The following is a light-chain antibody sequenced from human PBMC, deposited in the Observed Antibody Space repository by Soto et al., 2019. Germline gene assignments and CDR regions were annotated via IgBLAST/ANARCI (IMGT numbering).Light chain of an antibody. V-gene: IGLV2-23*01. Sequence: QSALTQPASVSGSPGQSITISCIGSSSDIGSYTLVSWYQQHPGKVPKLMIYEAFKRPSGVSNRFSGSKSGHTASLTISGLQTEDEADYYCGSYTSATTWVFGGGTKVTVL. CDR2: EAF. CDR1: SSDIGSYTL. J-gene: IGLJ3*02. CDR3: GSYTSATTWV.